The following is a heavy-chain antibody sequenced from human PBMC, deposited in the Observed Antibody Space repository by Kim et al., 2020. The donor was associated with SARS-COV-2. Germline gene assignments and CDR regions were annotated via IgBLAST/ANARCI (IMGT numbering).Heavy chain of an antibody. CDR3: ARDRDMVRGVSTKFNWFDP. CDR1: GYTFTGYY. CDR2: INPFNGDT. D-gene: IGHD3-10*01. V-gene: IGHV1-2*06. J-gene: IGHJ5*02. Sequence: ASVKVSCKASGYTFTGYYLHWVRQAPGQGLEWMGRINPFNGDTIYAQKFQGRVTMARDTSISTAYMDLNRLTSDDTAVYYCARDRDMVRGVSTKFNWFDPGGRGPLVTVSS.